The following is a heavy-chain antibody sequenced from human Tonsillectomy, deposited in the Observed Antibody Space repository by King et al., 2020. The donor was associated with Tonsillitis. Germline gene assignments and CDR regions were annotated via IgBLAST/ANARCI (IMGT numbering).Heavy chain of an antibody. J-gene: IGHJ4*02. Sequence: VQLQESGPGLVKPSETLSLTCAVSGYSISSGYYWGWIRQPPGKGLEWIGSIYHSGSTYYNPSVKSRVTISVDTSKNQFSLKMRSVTAADTAVYYCARFWYSSNSCYPDYWGQGTLVTVSS. CDR2: IYHSGST. V-gene: IGHV4-38-2*01. CDR1: GYSISSGYY. CDR3: ARFWYSSNSCYPDY. D-gene: IGHD2-2*01.